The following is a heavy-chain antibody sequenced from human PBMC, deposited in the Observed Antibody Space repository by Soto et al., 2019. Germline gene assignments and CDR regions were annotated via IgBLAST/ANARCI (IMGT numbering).Heavy chain of an antibody. CDR1: GFPFSLYG. J-gene: IGHJ4*02. D-gene: IGHD6-13*01. CDR2: ISSDGGET. Sequence: PVGSLRLSCSASGFPFSLYGVQWVRQAPGKGLEYVAGISSDGGETYHADSVKGRFTISRDNPKKTLYLQMTSLRVEDTAVYYCVKGSAAGAGYFYDNWGQGTLVTVSS. CDR3: VKGSAAGAGYFYDN. V-gene: IGHV3-64D*06.